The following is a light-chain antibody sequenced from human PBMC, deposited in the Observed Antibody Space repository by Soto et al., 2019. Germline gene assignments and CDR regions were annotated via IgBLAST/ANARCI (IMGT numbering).Light chain of an antibody. Sequence: TQSPSTLSASVGDRVTITCRASQTISSAYFAWYNQKPGQPPRLLIYGTSSRATGIPDRFSGSGSGTVFTLTISRVEPEDFAVYYCQQYGSSPLYSFGQGTKLEIK. V-gene: IGKV3-20*01. CDR2: GTS. CDR3: QQYGSSPLYS. CDR1: QTISSAY. J-gene: IGKJ2*01.